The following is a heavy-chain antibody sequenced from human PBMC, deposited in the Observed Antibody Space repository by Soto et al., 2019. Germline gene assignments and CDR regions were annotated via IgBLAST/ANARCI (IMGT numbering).Heavy chain of an antibody. CDR1: GFTVSSNY. CDR3: ARVNPPYP. V-gene: IGHV3-53*01. CDR2: IYGGGTT. Sequence: GGSLRLSCAASGFTVSSNYMSWVRQAPGKGLEWISFIYGGGTTHYADSVKGRFTISRGNSKNTVYLQMRSLRAEDTAVYYCARVNPPYPWGQGTLVTVSS. J-gene: IGHJ5*02.